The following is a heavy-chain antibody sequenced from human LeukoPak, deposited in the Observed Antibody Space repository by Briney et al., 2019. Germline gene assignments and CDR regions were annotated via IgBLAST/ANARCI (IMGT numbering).Heavy chain of an antibody. Sequence: PSETLSLTCTVSGGSISSYYWSWIRQPPGKGLEWIGYIYYSGSTNYNPSLKSRVTISVDTSKNQFSLKLSSVTAADTAVYYCAREVKGSDWEGDAFDIWGQGTMVTVSS. J-gene: IGHJ3*02. CDR3: AREVKGSDWEGDAFDI. CDR2: IYYSGST. CDR1: GGSISSYY. V-gene: IGHV4-59*01. D-gene: IGHD6-19*01.